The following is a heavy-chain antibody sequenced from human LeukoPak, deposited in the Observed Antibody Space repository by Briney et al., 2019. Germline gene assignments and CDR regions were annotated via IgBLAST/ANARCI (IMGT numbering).Heavy chain of an antibody. CDR2: IYYSGST. V-gene: IGHV4-59*08. Sequence: SETLSLTCTVSGGSISSYYWSWIRQPPGKGLEWIGYIYYSGSTNYNPSLKSRVTISVDTSKNQFSLKLSSVTAADTAVYYCASDSSGYMYYYYGMDVWGQGTTVTVSS. CDR1: GGSISSYY. D-gene: IGHD3-22*01. J-gene: IGHJ6*02. CDR3: ASDSSGYMYYYYGMDV.